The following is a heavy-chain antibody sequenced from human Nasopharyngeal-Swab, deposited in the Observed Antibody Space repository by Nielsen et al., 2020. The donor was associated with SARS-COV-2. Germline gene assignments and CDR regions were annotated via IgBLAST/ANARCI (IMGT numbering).Heavy chain of an antibody. Sequence: ASVKVSCKASGYTFTSYYMHWVRQAPGQGLEWMGIINPSGGSTSYAQKLQGRVTMTTDTSTSTAYMELRSLRSDDTAVYYCARERYYYDSSGKMDWYFDLWGRGTLVTVSS. V-gene: IGHV1-46*01. CDR1: GYTFTSYY. CDR2: INPSGGST. J-gene: IGHJ2*01. D-gene: IGHD3-22*01. CDR3: ARERYYYDSSGKMDWYFDL.